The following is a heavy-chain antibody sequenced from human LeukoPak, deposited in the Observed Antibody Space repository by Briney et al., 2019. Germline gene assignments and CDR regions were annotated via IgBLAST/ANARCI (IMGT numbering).Heavy chain of an antibody. CDR2: ISSSGDST. CDR1: GFTFSSTA. Sequence: GGSLRLSCAASGFTFSSTAMRWVRQAPGKGLEWVSGISSSGDSTHYADSVKGRFTISRDNSKNTLYLQLSSLRAEDTAVYYCANPGFTMIVIWGQGTLVTVSS. CDR3: ANPGFTMIVI. J-gene: IGHJ4*02. V-gene: IGHV3-23*01. D-gene: IGHD3-22*01.